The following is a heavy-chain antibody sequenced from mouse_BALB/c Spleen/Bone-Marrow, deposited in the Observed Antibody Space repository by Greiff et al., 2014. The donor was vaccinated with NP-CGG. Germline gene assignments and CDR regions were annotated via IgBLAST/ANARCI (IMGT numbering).Heavy chain of an antibody. CDR1: GYAFSSYW. CDR3: ARRGLWFAY. J-gene: IGHJ3*01. CDR2: IYPGDGDT. Sequence: QVHVKQSGAELVRPGPSVKISCKASGYAFSSYWMNWVKQRPGQGLEWIGQIYPGDGDTNYNGKFKGKATLTADKSSSTAYMQLSSLTSEDSAVYFCARRGLWFAYWGQGTLVTVSA. V-gene: IGHV1-80*01.